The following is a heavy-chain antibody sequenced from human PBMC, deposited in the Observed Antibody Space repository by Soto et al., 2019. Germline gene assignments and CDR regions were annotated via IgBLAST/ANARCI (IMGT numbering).Heavy chain of an antibody. CDR2: ISSSSSTI. CDR3: AVSTSQLFYYHGMDV. V-gene: IGHV3-48*02. D-gene: IGHD2-2*01. CDR1: GFTFSSYS. J-gene: IGHJ6*02. Sequence: PGGSLRLSCAASGFTFSSYSMNWVRQAPGKGLEWVSYISSSSSTIYYADSVKGRFTISRDNAKNSLYLQMNSLRDEDTAVYYCAVSTSQLFYYHGMDVWGQGTTVTVSS.